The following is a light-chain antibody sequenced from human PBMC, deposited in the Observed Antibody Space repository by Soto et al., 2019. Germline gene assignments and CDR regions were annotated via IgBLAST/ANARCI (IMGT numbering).Light chain of an antibody. CDR3: QQYGGSPLT. J-gene: IGKJ4*01. CDR1: QSVSSSY. Sequence: EIVLTQSPATLSLSPGERATLSCGASQSVSSSYLAWYQQKPGLAPRLLMYDTSSRATGIPDRFSGSGSGTDFTLTISRLEPEDFAMYYCQQYGGSPLTFGGGTKV. CDR2: DTS. V-gene: IGKV3D-20*01.